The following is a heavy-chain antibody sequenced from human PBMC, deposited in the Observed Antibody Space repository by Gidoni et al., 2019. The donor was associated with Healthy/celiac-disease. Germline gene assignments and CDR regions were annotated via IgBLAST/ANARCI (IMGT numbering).Heavy chain of an antibody. CDR2: FDPEDGET. Sequence: QVQLVQSGAEVKKPGASVKVSCKVSGYTLTELSMHWVRQAPGKGLEWMGGFDPEDGETIYAQKFQGRVTMTEDTSTDTAYMELSSLRSEDTAVYYCATDKGRGTMVRGVTRRQRPSYYGMDVWGQGTTVTVSS. D-gene: IGHD3-10*01. J-gene: IGHJ6*02. CDR3: ATDKGRGTMVRGVTRRQRPSYYGMDV. V-gene: IGHV1-24*01. CDR1: GYTLTELS.